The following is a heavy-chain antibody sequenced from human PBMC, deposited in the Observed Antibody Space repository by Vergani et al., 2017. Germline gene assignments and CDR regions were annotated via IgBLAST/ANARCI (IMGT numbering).Heavy chain of an antibody. J-gene: IGHJ5*02. CDR1: GYTFTSYY. Sequence: QVQLVQSGAEVKKPGASVKVSCKASGYTFTSYYMHWVRQAPGQGLEWMGIINPSGGSTSYAQKFQGRVTMTRDTSTSTVYMELSSLRSEDTAVYYCAIVNGGYAYWFDPWGQGTLVTVSS. D-gene: IGHD5-12*01. V-gene: IGHV1-46*01. CDR2: INPSGGST. CDR3: AIVNGGYAYWFDP.